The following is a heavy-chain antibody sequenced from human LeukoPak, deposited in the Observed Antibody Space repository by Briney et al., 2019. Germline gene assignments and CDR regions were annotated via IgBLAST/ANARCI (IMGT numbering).Heavy chain of an antibody. CDR3: TKDVSNFIGASDA. Sequence: PGGSLRLSCAASGFALSSDAMTWVRQTPGKGLEWVSTIDISGDGRNYADSVKGRFTISRDNSRNTLYLQVNSLRVEDTAIYYCTKDVSNFIGASDAWGQGTMVTVSS. CDR1: GFALSSDA. J-gene: IGHJ3*01. V-gene: IGHV3-23*01. D-gene: IGHD2-8*01. CDR2: IDISGDGR.